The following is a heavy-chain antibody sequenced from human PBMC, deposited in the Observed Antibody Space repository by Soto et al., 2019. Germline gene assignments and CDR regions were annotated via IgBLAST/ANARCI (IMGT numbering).Heavy chain of an antibody. J-gene: IGHJ6*02. CDR3: TRHRPDLGSYYYYYYGMDV. CDR1: GFTFSGSA. D-gene: IGHD3-3*01. V-gene: IGHV3-73*01. Sequence: PGGSLRLSCAASGFTFSGSAMHWVRQASGKGLEWVGRIRSKSNSYTPAYAASVKGRFTISRDDSKNTAYLQMNSLKTEDTAVYYCTRHRPDLGSYYYYYYGMDVWGQGTTGTAP. CDR2: IRSKSNSYTP.